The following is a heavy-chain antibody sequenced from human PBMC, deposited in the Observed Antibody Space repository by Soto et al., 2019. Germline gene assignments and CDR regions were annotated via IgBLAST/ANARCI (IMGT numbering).Heavy chain of an antibody. CDR3: ANSLRWLANFDY. Sequence: ESGPTLVNPTQTLTLTCTFSGFSLTTSGVGVGWIRQPPGKALEWLALIYWNDEKRYSPSLKSRLTITKDTSRNQVVLTMTNMDPVDTATYYCANSLRWLANFDYWGKGTLVTVSS. D-gene: IGHD6-19*01. CDR1: GFSLTTSGVG. V-gene: IGHV2-5*01. J-gene: IGHJ4*02. CDR2: IYWNDEK.